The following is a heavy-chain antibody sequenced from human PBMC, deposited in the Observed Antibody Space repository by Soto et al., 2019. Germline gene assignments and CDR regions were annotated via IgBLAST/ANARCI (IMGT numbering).Heavy chain of an antibody. J-gene: IGHJ4*02. CDR3: ARRRPTGYYNY. CDR2: ISSSSSDT. CDR1: GFPFSDYY. V-gene: IGHV3-11*05. D-gene: IGHD3-9*01. Sequence: QVQLVESGGDLVKPGGSLRLSCAASGFPFSDYYMSWIRQAPGKGLEWVSSISSSSSDTNYAQSVKGRFTISRDNAXXXXHXXXXSLRAEDTAVYYCARRRPTGYYNYWGQGTLVTVSA.